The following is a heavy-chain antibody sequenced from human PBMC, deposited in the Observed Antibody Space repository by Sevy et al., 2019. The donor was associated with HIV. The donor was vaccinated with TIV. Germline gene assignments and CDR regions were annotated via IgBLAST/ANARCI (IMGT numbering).Heavy chain of an antibody. Sequence: GGSLRLSCAASGFTFSSYWMHWVRQAPGKGLVWVSRINSDGSSTSYAHSVKARFTISRDNAKNTLYLQMNSLRVEDTAFYYCASLRYCSSTSCYSYYGADAFDIWGQGTMVTVSS. D-gene: IGHD2-2*02. V-gene: IGHV3-74*01. J-gene: IGHJ3*02. CDR3: ASLRYCSSTSCYSYYGADAFDI. CDR1: GFTFSSYW. CDR2: INSDGSST.